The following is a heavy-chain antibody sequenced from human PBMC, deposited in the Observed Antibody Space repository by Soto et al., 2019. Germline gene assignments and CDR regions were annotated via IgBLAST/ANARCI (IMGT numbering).Heavy chain of an antibody. D-gene: IGHD7-27*01. CDR1: GGTFNTYN. J-gene: IGHJ6*02. CDR2: ILPIFGTT. CDR3: ASDEPGDSYYYCYGTDV. Sequence: QVQLVQSGAEVKKPGSSVKVSCKASGGTFNTYNINWVRQAPGQGLEWMGGILPIFGTTNYAQRFQGRVTITAEDSASTAYMELSSLRSEDTAVCYCASDEPGDSYYYCYGTDVWGQGTTVTVTS. V-gene: IGHV1-69*01.